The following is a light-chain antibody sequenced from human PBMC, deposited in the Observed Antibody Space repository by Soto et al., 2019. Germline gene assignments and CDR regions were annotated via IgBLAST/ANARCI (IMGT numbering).Light chain of an antibody. CDR2: TDG. V-gene: IGLV1-44*01. CDR3: AAWDDSLSSYV. Sequence: QSVLTQPPSASGTPGQRVTISCSGSSSNIGSNTVNWYQHLPGTAPKLLIFTDGQRPSGVPDRFSGSKSGTSASLAIGGLQSQDEADYYCAAWDDSLSSYVFGPGTKVTVL. J-gene: IGLJ1*01. CDR1: SSNIGSNT.